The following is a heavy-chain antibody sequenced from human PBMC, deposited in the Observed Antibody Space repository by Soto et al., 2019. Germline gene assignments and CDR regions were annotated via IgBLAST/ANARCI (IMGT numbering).Heavy chain of an antibody. CDR1: GYSFTSYG. D-gene: IGHD3-3*01. V-gene: IGHV1-18*01. CDR3: ARYFWSGCHDY. CDR2: INPYNGDT. J-gene: IGHJ4*02. Sequence: QVQVVQSGAEVKKPGASMKVSCQASGYSFTSYGITWVRQAPGQGLEGMGWINPYNGDTNYEQKLQGRVTMTTDTSTGTAYMELRSLGSDDTAVYCCARYFWSGCHDYWGQGTLVTVSS.